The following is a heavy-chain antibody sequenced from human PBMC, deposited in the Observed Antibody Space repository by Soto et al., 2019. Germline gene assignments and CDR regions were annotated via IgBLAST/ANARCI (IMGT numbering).Heavy chain of an antibody. CDR1: GFTFSSYG. CDR2: ISYDGSNK. CDR3: AKDRPRRVSISGYYTDY. J-gene: IGHJ4*02. V-gene: IGHV3-30*18. D-gene: IGHD3-22*01. Sequence: HLGGSLRLSCAASGFTFSSYGMHWVRQAPGKGLEWVAVISYDGSNKYYADSVKGRFTISRDNSKNTLYLQMNSLRAEDTAVYYCAKDRPRRVSISGYYTDYWGQGTLVTVSS.